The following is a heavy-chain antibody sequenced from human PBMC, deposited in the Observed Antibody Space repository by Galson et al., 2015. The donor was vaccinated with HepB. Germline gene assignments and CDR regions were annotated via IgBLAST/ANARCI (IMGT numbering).Heavy chain of an antibody. CDR3: ARNSIVGARWWFDY. J-gene: IGHJ4*02. Sequence: PALVKPTQTLTLTCTFSGFSLSTSGMRVSWIRQPPGKALEWLARIDWDDDKFYSTSLKTRLTISKDTSKNQVVLTMTNMDPVDTATYYCARNSIVGARWWFDYWGQGTLVTVSS. CDR1: GFSLSTSGMR. D-gene: IGHD1-26*01. CDR2: IDWDDDK. V-gene: IGHV2-70*04.